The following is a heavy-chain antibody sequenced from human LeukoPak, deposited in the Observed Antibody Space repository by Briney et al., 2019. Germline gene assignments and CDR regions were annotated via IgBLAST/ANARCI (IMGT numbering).Heavy chain of an antibody. CDR2: ISGSGGST. Sequence: GGSLRLSCAASGFTFSSYAMSWVRQAPGKGLEWVSAISGSGGSTYYADSVKGRFSISRDNSKNTLYLQMNSLRAEDTAVYYCAKGSYCSGGSCYSEFDYWGQGTLVTVSS. D-gene: IGHD2-15*01. CDR3: AKGSYCSGGSCYSEFDY. J-gene: IGHJ4*02. V-gene: IGHV3-23*01. CDR1: GFTFSSYA.